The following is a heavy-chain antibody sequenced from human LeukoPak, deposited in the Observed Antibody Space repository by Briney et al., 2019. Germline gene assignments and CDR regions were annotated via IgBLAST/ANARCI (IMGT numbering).Heavy chain of an antibody. D-gene: IGHD6-19*01. J-gene: IGHJ4*02. CDR1: GFTFRTYG. CDR3: AKPLRGWYDFDY. CDR2: ISSSSSAI. V-gene: IGHV3-48*02. Sequence: HPGGSLRLSCVASGFTFRTYGMNWVRQAPGKGLEWVSYISSSSSAIFYADSVKGRFTISRDNAKNSLYLQINSLRDEDTAVYYCAKPLRGWYDFDYWGQGTLVTVSS.